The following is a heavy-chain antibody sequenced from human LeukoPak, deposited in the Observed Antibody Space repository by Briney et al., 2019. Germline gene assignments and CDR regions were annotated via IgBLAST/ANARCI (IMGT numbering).Heavy chain of an antibody. CDR2: ISGSGGST. J-gene: IGHJ4*02. V-gene: IGHV3-23*01. Sequence: GGTLRLSCAASGFTFRSYGMSWVRQAPGKGLEWVSAISGSGGSTYYADSVRGRFTISRDNSKNTLHLQLNSLRAEDTAVYYCAYTKRWLRRRDYWGQGTLVTVSS. D-gene: IGHD5-24*01. CDR3: AYTKRWLRRRDY. CDR1: GFTFRSYG.